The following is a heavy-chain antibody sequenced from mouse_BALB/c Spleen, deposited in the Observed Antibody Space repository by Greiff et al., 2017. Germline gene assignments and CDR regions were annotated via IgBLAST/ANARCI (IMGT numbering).Heavy chain of an antibody. CDR1: GFTFSSYT. Sequence: EVQLVESGGGLVKPGGSLKLSCAASGFTFSSYTMSWVRQTPEKRLEWVATISSGGSYTYYPDSVKGRFTISRDNAKNTLYLQMSSLKSEDTAMYYCTRDGGTTDYYAMDYWGQGTSVTVSS. V-gene: IGHV5-6-4*01. J-gene: IGHJ4*01. D-gene: IGHD2-14*01. CDR3: TRDGGTTDYYAMDY. CDR2: ISSGGSYT.